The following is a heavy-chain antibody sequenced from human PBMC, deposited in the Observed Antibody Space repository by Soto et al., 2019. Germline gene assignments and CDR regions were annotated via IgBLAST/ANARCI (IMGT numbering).Heavy chain of an antibody. CDR1: GFTFSSYG. J-gene: IGHJ1*01. CDR3: ARESSSWRYFQH. D-gene: IGHD6-13*01. CDR2: IWYDGSNK. Sequence: QVQLVESGGGVVQPGRSLRLSCAASGFTFSSYGMHWVRQAPGKGLEWVAVIWYDGSNKYYADSVKGRFTISRDNSKNTLNLKMNSMRAEDTAVYYCARESSSWRYFQHWGQGTLDTISS. V-gene: IGHV3-33*01.